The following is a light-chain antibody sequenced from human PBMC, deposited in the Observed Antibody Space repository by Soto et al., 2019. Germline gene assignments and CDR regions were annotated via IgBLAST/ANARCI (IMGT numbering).Light chain of an antibody. CDR1: QSISNW. CDR3: QQYDTFLT. J-gene: IGKJ4*01. CDR2: KAS. V-gene: IGKV1-5*03. Sequence: DIQVTQYPSSLSASVGDRVTITCRASQSISNWLAWYQQKPGKAPKLLIYKASSLESGVPSRFSGSGSGTEFTLTISSLQPDDFATYYCQQYDTFLTFGGGTKVDIK.